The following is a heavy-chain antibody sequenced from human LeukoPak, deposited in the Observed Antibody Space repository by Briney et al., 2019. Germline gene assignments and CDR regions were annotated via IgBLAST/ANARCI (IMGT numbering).Heavy chain of an antibody. CDR1: GGSLSSYY. J-gene: IGHJ4*02. CDR3: ARARGYSGYLDRFDY. V-gene: IGHV4-59*01. D-gene: IGHD5-12*01. Sequence: PSETLSLTCTVSGGSLSSYYWSWIRQPPGKGLEWIGYIFYSGNTNYNPSLKSRVTISVDTSKSQFSLKLRSVTAEGTAVYYCARARGYSGYLDRFDYWGQGTLVTVSS. CDR2: IFYSGNT.